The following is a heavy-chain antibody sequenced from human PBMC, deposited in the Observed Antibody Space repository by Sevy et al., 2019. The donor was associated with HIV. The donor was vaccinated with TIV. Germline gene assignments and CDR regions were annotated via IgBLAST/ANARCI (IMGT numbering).Heavy chain of an antibody. CDR3: ARPYGSGSWEAFDI. CDR2: ITSSSNYI. CDR1: GFTFSTYT. Sequence: GGSLRLSCAASGFTFSTYTMNWVRQAPWKGLEWVSSITSSSNYIYYADSVKGRFTISRDNAKDSVYLQMNSLRAEDTAVYYCARPYGSGSWEAFDIWGQGTMVTVSS. D-gene: IGHD3-10*01. J-gene: IGHJ3*02. V-gene: IGHV3-21*01.